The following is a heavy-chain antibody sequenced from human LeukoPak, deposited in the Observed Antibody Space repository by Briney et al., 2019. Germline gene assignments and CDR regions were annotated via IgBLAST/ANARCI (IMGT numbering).Heavy chain of an antibody. CDR2: INPNSGGT. CDR3: ARVGFTYYYDSSGYLAFDI. CDR1: GYTFTGYY. J-gene: IGHJ3*02. D-gene: IGHD3-22*01. Sequence: GASVKVSCKASGYTFTGYYMHWVRQAPGQGLEWRGRINPNSGGTNYAQKFQGRVTMTRDKSISTAYMELSRLRSDDTAVYYCARVGFTYYYDSSGYLAFDIWGQATMVTVSS. V-gene: IGHV1-2*06.